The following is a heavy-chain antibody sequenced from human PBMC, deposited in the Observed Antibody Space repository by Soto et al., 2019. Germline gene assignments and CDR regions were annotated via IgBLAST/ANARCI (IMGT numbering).Heavy chain of an antibody. V-gene: IGHV1-69*13. CDR2: IIPIFGTA. CDR3: ARDWLGGMEYSRSSGDD. J-gene: IGHJ4*02. CDR1: GGTFSSYA. Sequence: SVKVSCKASGGTFSSYAISWVRQAPGQGLEWIGGIIPIFGTANYAQKFQGRVTITADESTSTAYMELSSLRSEDTAVYYCARDWLGGMEYSRSSGDDWGQGTPVTVYS. D-gene: IGHD6-6*01.